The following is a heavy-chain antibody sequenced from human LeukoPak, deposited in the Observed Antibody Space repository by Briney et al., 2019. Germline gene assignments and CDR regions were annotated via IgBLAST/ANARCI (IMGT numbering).Heavy chain of an antibody. Sequence: ASVKVSCTASGYTFTSYGISWVRQAPGQGLEWMGWISAYNGNTNYAKKLQGRVTMTTDTTTSTAYMELRSLRSNDTAVYYCARDRGKDIVVVPAAIFDAFDIWGQGTMVTVSS. CDR2: ISAYNGNT. D-gene: IGHD2-2*01. CDR3: ARDRGKDIVVVPAAIFDAFDI. J-gene: IGHJ3*02. CDR1: GYTFTSYG. V-gene: IGHV1-18*01.